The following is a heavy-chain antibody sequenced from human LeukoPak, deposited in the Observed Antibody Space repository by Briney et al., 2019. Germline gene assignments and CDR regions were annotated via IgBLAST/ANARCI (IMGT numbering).Heavy chain of an antibody. V-gene: IGHV4-61*01. CDR1: GGSVSSGSYY. CDR3: ARALGYSGSYLAY. J-gene: IGHJ4*02. Sequence: SETLALTCTVAGGSVSSGSYYWSWTRQPPGKGLEWIGYIYYSGSTNYNPSLKSRITISVDTSKNQFSLKLSSVTAADTAVYYCARALGYSGSYLAYWGQGTLVTVSS. CDR2: IYYSGST. D-gene: IGHD1-26*01.